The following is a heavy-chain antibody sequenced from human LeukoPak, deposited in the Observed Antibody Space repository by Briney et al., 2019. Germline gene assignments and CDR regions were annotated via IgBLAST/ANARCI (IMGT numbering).Heavy chain of an antibody. V-gene: IGHV1-2*02. Sequence: GASVKVSCKASGYTFTGYHIHWVRQAPGQGLEWMGWINPNSGGTNYAQKFQGRVTMTRDTSISTAYMELSRLRSDDTAVYYCARERGAYNCGGDCIRARYFDYWGQGTLVTVSS. CDR3: ARERGAYNCGGDCIRARYFDY. D-gene: IGHD2-21*02. CDR1: GYTFTGYH. J-gene: IGHJ4*02. CDR2: INPNSGGT.